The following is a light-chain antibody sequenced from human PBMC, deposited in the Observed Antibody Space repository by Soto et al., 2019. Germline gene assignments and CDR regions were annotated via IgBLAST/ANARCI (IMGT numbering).Light chain of an antibody. CDR2: AAS. V-gene: IGKV1-6*01. CDR3: LQDYGDSWT. CDR1: RDVGSD. J-gene: IGKJ1*01. Sequence: QMTQSPSSLSASVGEKIIITCRASRDVGSDVSWYQQKPGQAPKLLIYAASNLYTGVPSRFSGSRSGTEFTLTISSMQPEDFASYYCLQDYGDSWTFGQGTKVDIK.